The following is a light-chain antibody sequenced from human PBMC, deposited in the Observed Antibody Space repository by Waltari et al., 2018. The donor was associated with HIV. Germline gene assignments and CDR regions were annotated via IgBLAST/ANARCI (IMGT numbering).Light chain of an antibody. CDR2: DTS. Sequence: EIVLTQSPVTLSLSPGQRATLSCRASQSIASQLAWYQQKPGQSPRLLVYDTSNRATGIPARFGGSGSGTDFTLAISSLEPEDFAVYYCQQRYNWPLTFGGGTKVEIK. V-gene: IGKV3-11*01. CDR1: QSIASQ. J-gene: IGKJ4*01. CDR3: QQRYNWPLT.